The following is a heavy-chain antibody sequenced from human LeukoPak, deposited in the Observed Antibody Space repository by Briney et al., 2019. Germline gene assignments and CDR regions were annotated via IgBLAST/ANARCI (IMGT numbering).Heavy chain of an antibody. V-gene: IGHV3-7*01. J-gene: IGHJ6*04. CDR1: GFTFSNYW. CDR2: IKTDGSET. Sequence: GALRLSCAASGFTFSNYWMFRVRQAPGKGLEWVAHIKTDGSETYYLDSVKGRFTISRDNAKNSLYLQMNSLRAEDTAVYYCAELGITMIGGVWGKGTTVTISS. D-gene: IGHD3-10*02. CDR3: AELGITMIGGV.